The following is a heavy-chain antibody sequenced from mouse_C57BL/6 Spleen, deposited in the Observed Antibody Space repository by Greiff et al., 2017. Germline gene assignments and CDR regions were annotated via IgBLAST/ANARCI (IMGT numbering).Heavy chain of an antibody. CDR1: GYAFSSSW. D-gene: IGHD1-1*01. Sequence: QVQLQQSGPELVKPGASVKISCKASGYAFSSSWMNWVKPRPGKGLEWIGRIYPGDGDTNYNGKFKGKATLTADKSSSTAYMQLSSLTSEDSAVYFCARDYYGSRSAMDYWGQGTSVTVSS. J-gene: IGHJ4*01. V-gene: IGHV1-82*01. CDR2: IYPGDGDT. CDR3: ARDYYGSRSAMDY.